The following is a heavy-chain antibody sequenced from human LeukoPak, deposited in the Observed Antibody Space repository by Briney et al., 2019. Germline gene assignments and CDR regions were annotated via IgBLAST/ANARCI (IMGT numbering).Heavy chain of an antibody. V-gene: IGHV3-11*04. CDR3: SAGEGYYDSSDYYSAWAFNV. CDR1: GGSFSDYY. D-gene: IGHD3-22*01. CDR2: ISNSGNTI. Sequence: LSLTCAVYGGSFSDYYMSWIRQAPGKGLEWVSYISNSGNTIYYADSVKGRFTISRDNAKNSLYRQMNSLRAEDTAVYYCSAGEGYYDSSDYYSAWAFNVWGQGTMVTVSS. J-gene: IGHJ3*01.